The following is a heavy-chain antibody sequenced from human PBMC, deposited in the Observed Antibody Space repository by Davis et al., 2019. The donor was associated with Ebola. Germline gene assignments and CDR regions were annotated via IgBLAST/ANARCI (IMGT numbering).Heavy chain of an antibody. J-gene: IGHJ1*01. V-gene: IGHV3-30*02. CDR2: IRYDESDK. CDR3: AKGLLYSYGPIQH. Sequence: GGSLRPSCAASGFTFSSFGMSWVRQAPGKGLEWVAFIRYDESDKYYADSVKGRFTISRDNSKNTLFLQMNSLKAEDRAVYYCAKGLLYSYGPIQHWGQGTLVTVSS. D-gene: IGHD5-18*01. CDR1: GFTFSSFG.